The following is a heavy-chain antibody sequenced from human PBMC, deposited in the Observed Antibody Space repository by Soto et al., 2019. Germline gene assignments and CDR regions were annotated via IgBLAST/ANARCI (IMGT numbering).Heavy chain of an antibody. CDR3: ARKKRLTSIYFDY. CDR2: IYYSGST. Sequence: QVQLQESGPGLVKPSQTLSLTCTVSGGSISSGGYYWSWIRQHPGKGLEWIGYIYYSGSTYYNPSLKSRVTISVDTSKNQFSLKLSSVTAAYTAVYYCARKKRLTSIYFDYWGQGTLVPVSS. V-gene: IGHV4-31*03. CDR1: GGSISSGGYY. D-gene: IGHD3-3*01. J-gene: IGHJ4*02.